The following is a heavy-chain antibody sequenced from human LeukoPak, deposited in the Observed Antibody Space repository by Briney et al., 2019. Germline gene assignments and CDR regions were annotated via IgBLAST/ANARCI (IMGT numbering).Heavy chain of an antibody. CDR1: GGSISSSSYY. Sequence: SETLSLTCTVSGGSISSSSYYWGWIRQPPGKGLEWIGSIYYSGSTYYNPSLKSRVTISVDTSKNQFSLKLSSVTAADTAVYYCARPLFIAMGPDDAFDIWGQGTMVTVSS. CDR3: ARPLFIAMGPDDAFDI. CDR2: IYYSGST. V-gene: IGHV4-39*01. J-gene: IGHJ3*02. D-gene: IGHD6-19*01.